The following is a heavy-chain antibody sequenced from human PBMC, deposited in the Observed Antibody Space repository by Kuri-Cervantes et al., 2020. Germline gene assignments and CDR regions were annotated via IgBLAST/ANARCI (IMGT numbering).Heavy chain of an antibody. V-gene: IGHV3-23*01. D-gene: IGHD1-26*01. Sequence: GESLKISCAASGFTFSSYAMSWVRQAPGKGLEWVSAISGSGGSTYYADSVKGRFTISRDNSKNTLYLQMNSLRAEDTAVYYCARAKGYYVGIWYFDYWGQGTLVTVSS. CDR3: ARAKGYYVGIWYFDY. CDR1: GFTFSSYA. J-gene: IGHJ4*02. CDR2: ISGSGGST.